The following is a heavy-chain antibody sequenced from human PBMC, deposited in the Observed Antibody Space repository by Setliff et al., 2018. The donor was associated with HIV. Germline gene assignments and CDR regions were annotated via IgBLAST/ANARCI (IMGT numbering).Heavy chain of an antibody. Sequence: GASVKVSCKTSGYTFTAYYMHWVRQAPGQGLEWMGIINPSGGSTNYAQKFQGRVTITTDESTSTAYMELSSLRSEDTAVYYCARLGRFDYWGQGTLVTVSS. D-gene: IGHD7-27*01. CDR3: ARLGRFDY. J-gene: IGHJ4*02. V-gene: IGHV1-46*01. CDR1: GYTFTAYY. CDR2: INPSGGST.